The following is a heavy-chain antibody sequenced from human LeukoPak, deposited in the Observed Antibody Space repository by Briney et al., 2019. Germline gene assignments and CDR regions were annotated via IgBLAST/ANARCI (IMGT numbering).Heavy chain of an antibody. V-gene: IGHV4-34*08. CDR3: ANPARDFADSGAITW. CDR1: GFTFSSYA. Sequence: GSLRLSCAASGFTFSSYAMSWVRQAPGKGLEWIGEINHSGITNYNPSLKSRATISADTSKNQFSLKLTSVTAADTAVYYCANPARDFADSGAITWWGQGTLVTVSS. D-gene: IGHD4-17*01. CDR2: INHSGIT. J-gene: IGHJ4*02.